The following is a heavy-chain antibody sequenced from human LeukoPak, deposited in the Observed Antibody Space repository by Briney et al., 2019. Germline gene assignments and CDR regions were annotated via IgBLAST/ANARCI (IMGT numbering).Heavy chain of an antibody. Sequence: GGSLRLSCAASGFTFSSYPMSWVRQAPGKGLEWVSLISSSGGSTYYADSVRGRFTISRDKAKSTLYLQMDSLRAEDTALYYCARERVTTTTFDYWGLGTLVTVSS. CDR1: GFTFSSYP. V-gene: IGHV3-23*01. D-gene: IGHD4-11*01. CDR2: ISSSGGST. CDR3: ARERVTTTTFDY. J-gene: IGHJ4*02.